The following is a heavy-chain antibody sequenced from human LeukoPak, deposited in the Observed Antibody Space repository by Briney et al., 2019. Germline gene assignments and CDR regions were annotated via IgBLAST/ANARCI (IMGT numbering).Heavy chain of an antibody. V-gene: IGHV4-59*01. Sequence: PSETLSLTCTVSGGSISSYYWSWIRQPPGRGLEWIGYIYYSGSTNYNPSLKSRVTISLDTSKNQFSLKLSSVTAADTALYYCAGFGCDAVCPSAFHLWRQGPLVPVSS. CDR1: GGSISSYY. CDR2: IYYSGST. J-gene: IGHJ5*02. CDR3: AGFGCDAVCPSAFHL. D-gene: IGHD2-21*02.